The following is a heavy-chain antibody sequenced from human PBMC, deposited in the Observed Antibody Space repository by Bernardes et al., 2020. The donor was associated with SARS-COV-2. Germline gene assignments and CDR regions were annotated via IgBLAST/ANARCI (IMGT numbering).Heavy chain of an antibody. CDR3: ARGTGNYGDWDY. CDR1: GFTLSSHW. V-gene: IGHV3-74*01. D-gene: IGHD1-7*01. J-gene: IGHJ4*01. Sequence: GGSLRRSCAASGFTLSSHWMHWVRQGPGKGLVWVSRINPDGSSSNYADSVKGRFTISRDHAKNTLYLQMNSLRADDTAMYYCARGTGNYGDWDYWGHGTLVTVSS. CDR2: INPDGSSS.